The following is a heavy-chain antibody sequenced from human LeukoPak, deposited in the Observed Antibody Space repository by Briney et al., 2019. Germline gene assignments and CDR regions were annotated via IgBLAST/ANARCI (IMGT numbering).Heavy chain of an antibody. V-gene: IGHV3-23*01. CDR1: GFTFSSSA. CDR2: FSGSSNNT. D-gene: IGHD4-17*01. Sequence: GGSLRLSCAASGFTFSSSAMTWVRQAPGKGLEWVSTFSGSSNNTFYAYSVKGRFTISRDNSKNMLYLQMNSLTAEDTAVYHCASRRGTTVTPWTFDTWGQGTMVTVSS. J-gene: IGHJ3*02. CDR3: ASRRGTTVTPWTFDT.